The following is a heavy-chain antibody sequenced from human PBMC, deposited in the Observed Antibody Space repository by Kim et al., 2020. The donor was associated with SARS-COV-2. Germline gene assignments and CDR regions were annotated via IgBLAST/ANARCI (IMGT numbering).Heavy chain of an antibody. V-gene: IGHV3-23*01. Sequence: GGSLRLSCAASGFTFSSYAMSWVRQAPGKGLEWVSAISCSGGSTYYADSVKCRFTISRDNAKNTLYLQMNSLRAEDTAVYYCAKDGGYSSSLWYFDYWGQGTLVTVSS. J-gene: IGHJ4*02. D-gene: IGHD6-13*01. CDR1: GFTFSSYA. CDR3: AKDGGYSSSLWYFDY. CDR2: ISCSGGST.